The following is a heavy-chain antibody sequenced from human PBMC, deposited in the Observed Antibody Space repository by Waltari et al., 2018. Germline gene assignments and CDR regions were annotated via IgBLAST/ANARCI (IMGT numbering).Heavy chain of an antibody. J-gene: IGHJ4*02. Sequence: EVQLVQSGAEVKKPGESLKISCKGSGYSFTSYWIGWVRQMPGKGLEWMGFIYPGDSDTRYSPSCQGQVTRSADESSRTAYRHWSSLKASDTAMYYCARLGDSGSYGYYWGQGTLVTVSS. CDR3: ARLGDSGSYGYY. CDR1: GYSFTSYW. D-gene: IGHD1-26*01. CDR2: IYPGDSDT. V-gene: IGHV5-51*01.